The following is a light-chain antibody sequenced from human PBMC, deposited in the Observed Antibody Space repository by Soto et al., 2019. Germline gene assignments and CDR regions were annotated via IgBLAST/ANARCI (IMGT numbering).Light chain of an antibody. CDR1: SSNIGNSY. CDR3: AARDDSLSGHWV. V-gene: IGLV1-47*01. J-gene: IGLJ3*02. CDR2: RSN. Sequence: QSVLTQPPSASGTPGQRVTISCSGSSSNIGNSYVYRYQLLPGVAPKLLIYRSNQRPSGVPDRFSGSKSGTSASLAISGLRSEDEADSYCAARDDSLSGHWVFGGGTKLTVL.